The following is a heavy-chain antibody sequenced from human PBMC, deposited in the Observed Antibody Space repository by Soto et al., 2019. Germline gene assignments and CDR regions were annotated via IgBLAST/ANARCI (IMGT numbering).Heavy chain of an antibody. CDR2: ISGSGGST. CDR3: AKGVSYNWNYDY. D-gene: IGHD1-7*01. Sequence: EVQLLESGGVLVQPGGSRRLSCAASGFTFSSYAMSWVRQAPGKGLEWVSAISGSGGSTYYADSVKGRFTISRDNSKNTLYLQMNSLRAEDTAVYYCAKGVSYNWNYDYWGQGTLVTVSS. J-gene: IGHJ4*02. CDR1: GFTFSSYA. V-gene: IGHV3-23*01.